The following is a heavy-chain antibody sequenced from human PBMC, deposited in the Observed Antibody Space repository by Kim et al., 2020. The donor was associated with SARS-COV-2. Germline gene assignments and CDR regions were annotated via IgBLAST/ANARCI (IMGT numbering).Heavy chain of an antibody. J-gene: IGHJ4*02. CDR1: GGSFSGYY. CDR3: ARGRQRKFDY. CDR2: INHSGST. V-gene: IGHV4-34*01. Sequence: SETLSLTCAVYGGSFSGYYWSWIRQPPGKGLEWIGEINHSGSTNYNPSLKSRVTISVDTSKNQFSLKLSSVTAADTAVYYCARGRQRKFDYWGQGTLVTVSS.